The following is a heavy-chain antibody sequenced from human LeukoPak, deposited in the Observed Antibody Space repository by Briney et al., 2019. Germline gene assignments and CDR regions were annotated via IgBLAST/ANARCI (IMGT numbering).Heavy chain of an antibody. J-gene: IGHJ4*02. CDR2: INHSGST. V-gene: IGHV4-34*01. CDR3: ARVTGYMIEDYFDY. D-gene: IGHD3-22*01. Sequence: SETLSLTCTVYGGSFSGYYWSWIRQPPGKGLEWIGEINHSGSTNYNPSLKSRVTISVKTSKNQFSLKLSSVTAADTAVYYCARVTGYMIEDYFDYWGQGTLVTVSS. CDR1: GGSFSGYY.